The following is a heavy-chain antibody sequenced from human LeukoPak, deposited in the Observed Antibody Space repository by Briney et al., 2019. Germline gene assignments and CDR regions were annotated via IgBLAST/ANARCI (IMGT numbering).Heavy chain of an antibody. V-gene: IGHV3-48*01. Sequence: GGSLRLSCAASGFTFSSYGMTWVRQAPGKWLEWVSYIGSSSSTIYYADSVKGRFTISRDNAKNSLYLQMNSLRAEDTAVYYCARGRQLSIAAAGFYYFMDVWGKGTTVTVSS. D-gene: IGHD6-13*01. CDR1: GFTFSSYG. CDR3: ARGRQLSIAAAGFYYFMDV. CDR2: IGSSSSTI. J-gene: IGHJ6*03.